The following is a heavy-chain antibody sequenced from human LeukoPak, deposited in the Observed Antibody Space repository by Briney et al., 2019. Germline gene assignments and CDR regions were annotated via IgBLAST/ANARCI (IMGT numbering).Heavy chain of an antibody. CDR1: GGSFSGYY. CDR2: INHSGST. Sequence: SETLSLTCAVYGGSFSGYYWSWIRQPPGKGLEWIGEINHSGSTNYNPSLKSRVTISVDTSKNQFSLKLSSVTAADTAVYYCARGGSGDYVWGSYRYTKPLDYWGQGTLVTVPS. D-gene: IGHD3-16*02. V-gene: IGHV4-34*01. J-gene: IGHJ4*02. CDR3: ARGGSGDYVWGSYRYTKPLDY.